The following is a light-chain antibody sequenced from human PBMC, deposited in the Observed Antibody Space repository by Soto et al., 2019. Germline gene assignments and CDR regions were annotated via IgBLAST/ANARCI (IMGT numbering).Light chain of an antibody. Sequence: QSVLTQPASVSGSPGQSITISCTGTSSDVGGYNYVSWYQQHPGKAPKLMIYDVSNRPSGVSNRFSGPKSGNTASLTISGLQAEDEADYYCSSYTSSRVFGGGTKLTLL. CDR3: SSYTSSRV. V-gene: IGLV2-14*01. J-gene: IGLJ2*01. CDR1: SSDVGGYNY. CDR2: DVS.